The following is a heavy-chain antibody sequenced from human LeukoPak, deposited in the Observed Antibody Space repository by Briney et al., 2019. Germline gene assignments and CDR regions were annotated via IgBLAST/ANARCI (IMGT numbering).Heavy chain of an antibody. V-gene: IGHV4-30-2*01. CDR2: IYHSGST. D-gene: IGHD2-21*02. J-gene: IGHJ4*02. CDR1: GGSISSGGYY. CDR3: ARRGGDIIDY. Sequence: SQTLFLTCTVSGGSISSGGYYWSWIRQPPGKGLEWIGYIYHSGSTYYNPSLKSRVTISVDRSKNQFSLKLSSVTAADTAVYYCARRGGDIIDYWGQGTLVTVSS.